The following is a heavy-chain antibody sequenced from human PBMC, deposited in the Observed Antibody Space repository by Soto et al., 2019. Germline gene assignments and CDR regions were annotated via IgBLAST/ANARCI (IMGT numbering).Heavy chain of an antibody. D-gene: IGHD3-16*01. Sequence: QVQLQESGPGLVRPSEPLSLTCTVSGGSINNHYWSWIRQPPGKGLQWIGFIRYSGSTNYNPSFKSRVTITVETSKSQFSLKLGSVTAADTVVYYCGRYVQGVNYDRSGALEIWGQGAMVTVSS. CDR3: GRYVQGVNYDRSGALEI. J-gene: IGHJ3*02. CDR2: IRYSGST. V-gene: IGHV4-59*11. CDR1: GGSINNHY.